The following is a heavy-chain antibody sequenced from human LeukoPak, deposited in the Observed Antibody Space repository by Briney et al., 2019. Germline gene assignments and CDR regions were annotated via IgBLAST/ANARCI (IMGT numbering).Heavy chain of an antibody. CDR3: ATEINYYDSSGSYYFDY. V-gene: IGHV1-24*01. D-gene: IGHD3-22*01. CDR1: GYTFTGYY. CDR2: FDPEDGET. Sequence: GASVKVSCKASGYTFTGYYMHWVRQAPGKGLEWMGGFDPEDGETIYAQKFQGRVTMTEDTSTDTAYMELSSLRSEDTAVYYCATEINYYDSSGSYYFDYWGQGTLVTVSS. J-gene: IGHJ4*02.